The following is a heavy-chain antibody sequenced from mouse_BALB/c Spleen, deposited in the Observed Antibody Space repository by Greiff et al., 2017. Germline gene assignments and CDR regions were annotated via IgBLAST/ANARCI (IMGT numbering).Heavy chain of an antibody. Sequence: VQLQQPGAELVKPGASVKLSCKASGYTFTSYWMHWVKQRPGQGLEWIGEINPSNGRTNYNEKFKSKATLTVDKSSSTAYMQLSSLTSEDSAVYYCELIYYGPWFAYWGQGTLVTVSA. D-gene: IGHD2-1*01. CDR1: GYTFTSYW. CDR2: INPSNGRT. V-gene: IGHV1S81*02. CDR3: ELIYYGPWFAY. J-gene: IGHJ3*01.